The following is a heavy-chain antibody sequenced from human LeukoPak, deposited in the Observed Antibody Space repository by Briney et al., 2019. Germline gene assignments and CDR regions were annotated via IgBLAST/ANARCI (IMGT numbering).Heavy chain of an antibody. V-gene: IGHV4-59*01. CDR3: ARDYYYDSSGYFRD. J-gene: IGHJ4*02. Sequence: SETLSLTCTVSGGSISSYYWSWIRQPPVKGLEWIGYIYYSGSTNYNPSLKSRVTISVDTSKNQFSLKLSSVTAADTAVYYCARDYYYDSSGYFRDWGQGTLVTVSS. CDR2: IYYSGST. CDR1: GGSISSYY. D-gene: IGHD3-22*01.